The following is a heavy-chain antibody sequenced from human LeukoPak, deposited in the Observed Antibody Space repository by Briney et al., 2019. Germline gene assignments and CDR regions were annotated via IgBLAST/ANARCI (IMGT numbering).Heavy chain of an antibody. CDR3: ARVKKNYGDFDAFDI. V-gene: IGHV1-2*02. D-gene: IGHD4-17*01. Sequence: ASVKVPCKASEYTFTGYYMHWVRQAPGQGLEWMGWINPNSGGTNYAQKFQGRVTMTRDTSISTAYMELSRLRSDDTAVYYCARVKKNYGDFDAFDIWGQGTMVTVSS. CDR2: INPNSGGT. CDR1: EYTFTGYY. J-gene: IGHJ3*02.